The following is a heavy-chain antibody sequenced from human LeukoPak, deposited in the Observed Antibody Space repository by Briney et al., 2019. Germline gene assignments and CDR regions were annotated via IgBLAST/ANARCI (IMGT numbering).Heavy chain of an antibody. V-gene: IGHV5-51*01. J-gene: IGHJ3*02. CDR1: GYSFTSYW. Sequence: GESLKISCKGSGYSFTSYWIGWVRQMPGKGLEWMGIIYPGDSDTRYSPSFQGQVTISADKSISTAYLQWSSLKASDTAMYYCARMGGPRWLTTDDAFDIWGQGTMVTVSS. CDR3: ARMGGPRWLTTDDAFDI. D-gene: IGHD4-11*01. CDR2: IYPGDSDT.